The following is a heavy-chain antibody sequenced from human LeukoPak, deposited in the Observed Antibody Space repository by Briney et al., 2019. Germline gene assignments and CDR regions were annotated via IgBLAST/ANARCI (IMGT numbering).Heavy chain of an antibody. CDR2: MNPYRGKT. V-gene: IGHV1-8*01. CDR3: ARGRLDYYGSGSWHY. CDR1: GYTFTRYD. J-gene: IGHJ4*02. Sequence: SVKVSCKASGYTFTRYDINGLRQATGQGRAWMGWMNPYRGKTDYPRRFQGRVTMTRNTSIRTTYMELSSLRSEDTAVYYCARGRLDYYGSGSWHYWGQASLVTVSS. D-gene: IGHD3-10*01.